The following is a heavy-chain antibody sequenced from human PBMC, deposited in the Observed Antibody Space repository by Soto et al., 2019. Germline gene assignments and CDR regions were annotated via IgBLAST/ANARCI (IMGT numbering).Heavy chain of an antibody. CDR3: ARHVPDSLPAAKSNWFDP. CDR2: IYPGDSDT. J-gene: IGHJ5*02. V-gene: IGHV5-51*01. D-gene: IGHD2-2*01. Sequence: GESLKISCKGSGYSFTSYWIGWVRQMPGKGLEWMGIIYPGDSDTRYSPSFQGQVTISADKSISTAYLQWSSLKASDTAMYYCARHVPDSLPAAKSNWFDPWGQGTLVTVSS. CDR1: GYSFTSYW.